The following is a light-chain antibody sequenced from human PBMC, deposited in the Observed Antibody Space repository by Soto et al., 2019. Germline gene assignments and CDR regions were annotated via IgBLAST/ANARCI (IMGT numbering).Light chain of an antibody. V-gene: IGKV3-15*01. CDR1: QSVSSK. CDR2: GVS. J-gene: IGKJ2*01. Sequence: EIVMTQSPATLSVSPGERATLSCRASQSVSSKLAWFQQKPGQAPSLLIYGVSTRAIGVPVRFSGSGSGTEFTLTINSLQSEDFAVYYCQQYNNWPHTFGQGT. CDR3: QQYNNWPHT.